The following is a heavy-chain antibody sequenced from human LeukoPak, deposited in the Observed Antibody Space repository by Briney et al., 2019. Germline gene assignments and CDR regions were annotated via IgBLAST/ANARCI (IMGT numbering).Heavy chain of an antibody. V-gene: IGHV4-59*01. Sequence: PSETLSLTCTVSGGSIYSYYWSWFRQPPGKGLEWIGYIYSSGATNYNPSLKTRVTILVDTSKNHFSLNLSSVTAADTAVYFCARGGSGDFYNFWGQGRLVTVSS. J-gene: IGHJ4*02. CDR3: ARGGSGDFYNF. CDR1: GGSIYSYY. D-gene: IGHD6-19*01. CDR2: IYSSGAT.